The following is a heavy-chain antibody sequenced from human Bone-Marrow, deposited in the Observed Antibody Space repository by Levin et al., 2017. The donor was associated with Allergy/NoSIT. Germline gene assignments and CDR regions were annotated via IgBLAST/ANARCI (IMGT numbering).Heavy chain of an antibody. D-gene: IGHD4/OR15-4a*01. V-gene: IGHV3-73*01. CDR3: TRFPDYGLDY. J-gene: IGHJ4*02. Sequence: LSLTCAASGFTFSGSAMHWVRQASGKGLEWVGRIKSKANNYATAYAASVKGRFTISRDDSKNTAYLQMNSLKTEDTAVYYCTRFPDYGLDYWGQGTLVTVSS. CDR1: GFTFSGSA. CDR2: IKSKANNYAT.